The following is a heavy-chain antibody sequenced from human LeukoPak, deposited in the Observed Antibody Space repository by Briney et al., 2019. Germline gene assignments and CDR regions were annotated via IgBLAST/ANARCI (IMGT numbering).Heavy chain of an antibody. V-gene: IGHV3-23*01. D-gene: IGHD3-22*01. J-gene: IGHJ4*02. CDR1: GFTFCRFG. CDR2: IWGSGDAT. Sequence: GAPRLSLCAPGFTFCRFGMSLGRHAPREGLGWVSAIWGSGDATYYADSVRGRFTISRDNSKNTVYLQLNSLRAADTAVYYCVKDFWPAGDRGGYYSPFDYWGQGTLVTVSS. CDR3: VKDFWPAGDRGGYYSPFDY.